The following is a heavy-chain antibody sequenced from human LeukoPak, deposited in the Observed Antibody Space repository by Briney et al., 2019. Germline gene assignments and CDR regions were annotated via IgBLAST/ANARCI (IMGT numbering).Heavy chain of an antibody. CDR2: ISAYNGNT. Sequence: ASVKVSCKAFGYTFTSYGISWVRQAPGQGLELMGWISAYNGNTNYAQKLQGRVTMTTDTSTSTAYMELRSLRSDDTAVYYCARSLTRGYYYDSSGYYNWFDPWGQGTLVTVSS. J-gene: IGHJ5*02. CDR3: ARSLTRGYYYDSSGYYNWFDP. D-gene: IGHD3-22*01. CDR1: GYTFTSYG. V-gene: IGHV1-18*01.